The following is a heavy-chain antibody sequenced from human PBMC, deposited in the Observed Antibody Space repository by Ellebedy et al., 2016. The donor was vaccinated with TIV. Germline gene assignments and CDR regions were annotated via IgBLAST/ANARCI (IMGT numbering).Heavy chain of an antibody. CDR1: GYPFTSYD. J-gene: IGHJ3*02. Sequence: AASVKVSCKASGYPFTSYDINWVRQATGQGLEWMGWMNPNSGNTAYAQKFQGRVTMTRNMSISTAYMELSSRRSEDTAVYFCARDKKGDWNYDSSYDGDAFEIWGQGTMVTVSS. V-gene: IGHV1-8*01. CDR2: MNPNSGNT. D-gene: IGHD1-7*01. CDR3: ARDKKGDWNYDSSYDGDAFEI.